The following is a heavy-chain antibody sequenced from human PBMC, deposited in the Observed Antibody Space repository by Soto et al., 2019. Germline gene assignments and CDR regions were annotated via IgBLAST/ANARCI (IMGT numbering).Heavy chain of an antibody. CDR1: GGSISSSNW. Sequence: QVQLQESGPGLVKPSGTLSLTCAVSGGSISSSNWWSWVRQPPGKGLEWIGEIYHSGSTYYNPSLKSRVNISVDKSKNRCTLKLSSVTAADTAVYSCARVWTTGTNWLDPWGQGTMGTVSS. V-gene: IGHV4-4*02. J-gene: IGHJ5*02. CDR3: ARVWTTGTNWLDP. CDR2: IYHSGST. D-gene: IGHD4-4*01.